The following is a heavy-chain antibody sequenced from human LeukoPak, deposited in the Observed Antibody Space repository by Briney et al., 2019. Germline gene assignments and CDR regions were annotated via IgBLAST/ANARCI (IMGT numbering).Heavy chain of an antibody. CDR3: ARGFLTGCSSTSCYTKGHYYGMDV. CDR2: ISAYNGNT. Sequence: ASVKVSCKAPGYTFTGYYMHWVRQAPGQGLEWMGWISAYNGNTNYAQKLQGRVTMTTDTSTSTAYMELRSLRSDDTAVYYCARGFLTGCSSTSCYTKGHYYGMDVWGQGTTVTVSS. D-gene: IGHD2-2*02. V-gene: IGHV1-18*04. J-gene: IGHJ6*02. CDR1: GYTFTGYY.